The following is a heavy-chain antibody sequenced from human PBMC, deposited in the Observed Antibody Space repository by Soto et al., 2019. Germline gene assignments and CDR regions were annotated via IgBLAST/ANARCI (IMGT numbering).Heavy chain of an antibody. CDR3: ASRLPNYCSGGSCPPGDDAFDI. V-gene: IGHV1-2*04. D-gene: IGHD2-15*01. Sequence: ASVKVSCKASGYTFTGYYMLWVRQAPGQGLEWMGWINPNSGGTNYAQKFQGWVTMTRDTSISTAYMELSRLRSDDTAVYYCASRLPNYCSGGSCPPGDDAFDIWGQGTMVTV. J-gene: IGHJ3*02. CDR2: INPNSGGT. CDR1: GYTFTGYY.